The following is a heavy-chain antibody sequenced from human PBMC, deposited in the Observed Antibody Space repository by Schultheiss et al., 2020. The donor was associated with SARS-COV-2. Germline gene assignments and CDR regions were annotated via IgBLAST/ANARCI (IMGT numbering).Heavy chain of an antibody. Sequence: SETLSLTCAVYGGSFSGYYWSWIRQPPGKGLEWIGEIKHSGSTNYNPSLKSRVTISVDTSKNQFSLKLSSVTAADTAVYYCARGSAYDPYYFDYWGQGTQVTVSS. J-gene: IGHJ4*02. CDR3: ARGSAYDPYYFDY. CDR2: IKHSGST. CDR1: GGSFSGYY. D-gene: IGHD5-12*01. V-gene: IGHV4-34*01.